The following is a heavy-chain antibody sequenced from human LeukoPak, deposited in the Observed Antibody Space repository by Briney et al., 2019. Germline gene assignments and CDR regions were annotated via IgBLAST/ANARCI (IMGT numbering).Heavy chain of an antibody. CDR3: AKDPTVVVVAAAPPLRSP. D-gene: IGHD2-15*01. J-gene: IGHJ5*02. Sequence: QPGGSLRLFCAASGFTFSSYAMSWVRHAPGEGLECVSAVSGSGGSTYYADSVKGRFTISRDNSKNTLYLHMDSLRAEDTAVYYCAKDPTVVVVAAAPPLRSPWGQGTLVTVSS. CDR2: VSGSGGST. V-gene: IGHV3-23*01. CDR1: GFTFSSYA.